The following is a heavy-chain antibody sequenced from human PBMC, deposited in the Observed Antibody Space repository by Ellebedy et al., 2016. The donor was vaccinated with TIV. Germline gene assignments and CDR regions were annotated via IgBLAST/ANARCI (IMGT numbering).Heavy chain of an antibody. Sequence: GESLKISCAASGFSFSGYGMHWVRQAPGKGLEWVAFIWYDGTYKYYADSVKGRFTISRDNSNNTLFLQMNSLRADDTVVYYCARGGIAARPSYFQHWGQGTLVTVSS. V-gene: IGHV3-33*01. CDR2: IWYDGTYK. D-gene: IGHD6-6*01. CDR3: ARGGIAARPSYFQH. J-gene: IGHJ1*01. CDR1: GFSFSGYG.